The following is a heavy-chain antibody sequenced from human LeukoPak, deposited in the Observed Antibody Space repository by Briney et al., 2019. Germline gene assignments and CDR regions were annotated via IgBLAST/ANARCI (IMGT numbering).Heavy chain of an antibody. CDR1: GGSISSSSYY. CDR2: IYYSGST. Sequence: SETLSLTCTVSGGSISSSSYYWGWIRQPPGKGLEWIGSIYYSGSTYYNPSLKSRVTISVDTSKNQFSLKLSSVTAADTAVYYCARHHAGDCSSTSCYIQWPFDYWGQGTLVTVSS. CDR3: ARHHAGDCSSTSCYIQWPFDY. V-gene: IGHV4-39*01. D-gene: IGHD2-2*01. J-gene: IGHJ4*02.